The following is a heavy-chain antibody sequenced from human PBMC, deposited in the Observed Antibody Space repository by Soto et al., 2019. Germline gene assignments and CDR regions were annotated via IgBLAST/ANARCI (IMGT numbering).Heavy chain of an antibody. Sequence: QITLKESGPTLVKPTQTRTLTCSFSGFSLSTTGVAVGWIRQPPGKALECLVLIYWDDDKRYSPSLKSRLTITRDTSKKQVVLTMTDMDHVDTATYYCAHRVDYRGSWNTGYFDYWGQGTLVTVSS. J-gene: IGHJ4*02. CDR3: AHRVDYRGSWNTGYFDY. V-gene: IGHV2-5*02. D-gene: IGHD2-15*01. CDR2: IYWDDDK. CDR1: GFSLSTTGVA.